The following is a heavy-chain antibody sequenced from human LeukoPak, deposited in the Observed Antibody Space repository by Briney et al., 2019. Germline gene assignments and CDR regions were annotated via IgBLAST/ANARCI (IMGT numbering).Heavy chain of an antibody. D-gene: IGHD6-13*01. CDR1: GDSISSYY. CDR3: ARALRQQLLTGWFDP. Sequence: SETLSLTCTVSGDSISSYYWSWIRQPPGGGLEWVGDIHHSGSTKYNPSLKSRVIISVDTSKNQFSLKLISVTAADTAVYYCARALRQQLLTGWFDPWGQGTLVTVSS. V-gene: IGHV4-59*01. CDR2: IHHSGST. J-gene: IGHJ5*02.